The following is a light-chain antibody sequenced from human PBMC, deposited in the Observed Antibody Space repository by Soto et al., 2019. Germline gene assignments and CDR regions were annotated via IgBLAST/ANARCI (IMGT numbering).Light chain of an antibody. CDR2: DVS. J-gene: IGLJ3*02. CDR3: SSYAGSNNWV. CDR1: SSDVGGYNS. V-gene: IGLV2-8*01. Sequence: QSALTQPPSASGSPGQSVTISCTGNSSDVGGYNSVSWYQQHPGRAPKLMIYDVSKRPSGVPDRFSGSKSGNTASLTVSGLQAEDEADYYCSSYAGSNNWVFGGGTKLTVL.